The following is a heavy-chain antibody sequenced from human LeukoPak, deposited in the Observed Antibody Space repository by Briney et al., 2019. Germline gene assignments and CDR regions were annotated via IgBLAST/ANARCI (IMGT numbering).Heavy chain of an antibody. CDR3: AKDRVSPGFNLFDP. J-gene: IGHJ5*02. CDR1: GFTFSSYA. Sequence: PGGSLRLSCAASGFTFSSYAMNWVRQAPGKGLEWVSAINGHGDNTYYAESVKGRLTISRDNSKSTLFLQMNSLRAEDTAIYYCAKDRVSPGFNLFDPWGQGTLVTVSS. D-gene: IGHD2/OR15-2a*01. V-gene: IGHV3-23*01. CDR2: INGHGDNT.